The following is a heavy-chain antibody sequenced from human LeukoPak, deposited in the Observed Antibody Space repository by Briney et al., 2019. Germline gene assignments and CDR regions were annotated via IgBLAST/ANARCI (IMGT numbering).Heavy chain of an antibody. D-gene: IGHD1-26*01. CDR2: ISRSSGTI. CDR1: GFTFSSYS. J-gene: IGHJ6*02. CDR3: ARDGTKGSMDV. Sequence: GGSLRLSCAASGFTFSSYSMNWVRQAPGKGLEWISYISRSSGTIYFADSLEGRFTISRDNAKNSLYLQMNSLRAEDTAVYYCARDGTKGSMDVWGQGTTVTVSS. V-gene: IGHV3-48*04.